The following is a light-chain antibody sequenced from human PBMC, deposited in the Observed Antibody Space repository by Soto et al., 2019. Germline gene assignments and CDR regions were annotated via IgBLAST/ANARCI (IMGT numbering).Light chain of an antibody. CDR2: GAS. Sequence: IVLTQSPGTLSLSPGERATLSCRASQSVSSYLAWYQQKPGQAPRLLIYGASGRATGIPDRFSGSGSGTDFTLIISRLEPEDFAVYYCQQYGSSPLTFGGGTKVDIK. V-gene: IGKV3-20*01. J-gene: IGKJ4*01. CDR3: QQYGSSPLT. CDR1: QSVSSY.